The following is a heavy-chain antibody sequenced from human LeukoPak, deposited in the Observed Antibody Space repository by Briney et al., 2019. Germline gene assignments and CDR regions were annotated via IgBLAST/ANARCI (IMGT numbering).Heavy chain of an antibody. CDR1: GGSISSTGYC. D-gene: IGHD3-22*01. Sequence: SETLSLTCAVSGGSISSTGYCWAWIRPPPGKGLEWIGTIYYSRSTYHNTSLKRRITMSVDTSRNQFSLKLSSVDAADTAVYYCAKAVVRYFDSSGLYAFDFWGQGTTVTVSS. J-gene: IGHJ3*01. V-gene: IGHV4-39*01. CDR2: IYYSRST. CDR3: AKAVVRYFDSSGLYAFDF.